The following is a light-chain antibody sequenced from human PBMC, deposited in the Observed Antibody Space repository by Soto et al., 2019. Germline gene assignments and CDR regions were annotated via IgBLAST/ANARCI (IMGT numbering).Light chain of an antibody. V-gene: IGKV3-15*01. J-gene: IGKJ1*01. CDR2: GAS. CDR3: QQYNNWPQT. CDR1: QSVSSN. Sequence: EIVMTQSPATLSVSPGERATLSCWTSQSVSSNLAWYQQKPGQAPRLLIYGASTRATGIPARFSGSGSGTEFPLTISSLQSEDFAVYYCQQYNNWPQTFGQGTKVEIK.